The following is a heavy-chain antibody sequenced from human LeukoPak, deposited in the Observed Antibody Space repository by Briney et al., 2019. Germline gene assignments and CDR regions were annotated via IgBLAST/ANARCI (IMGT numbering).Heavy chain of an antibody. V-gene: IGHV1-69*04. CDR3: ALVGANLYYYYGMDV. D-gene: IGHD1-26*01. CDR2: IIPILGIA. Sequence: SVKVSCKASGGTFSSYAISWVRQAPGQGLEWMGRIIPILGIANYAQKFQGRVTITADKSTSTAYMELSSLRSEDTAVCYCALVGANLYYYYGMDVWGQGTTVTVSS. CDR1: GGTFSSYA. J-gene: IGHJ6*02.